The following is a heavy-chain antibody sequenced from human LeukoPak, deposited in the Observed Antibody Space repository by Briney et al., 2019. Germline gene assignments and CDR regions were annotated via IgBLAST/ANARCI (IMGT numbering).Heavy chain of an antibody. Sequence: GGSLRLSCAASGFIFSSYGMHWVRQAPGKGLEWVAFIRYDGRNKYYADSVKGRFTISRDNSKNTLYLQMNSLRAEDTAVYYCAKEGRYYYYYYMDVWGKGTTVTVSS. CDR3: AKEGRYYYYYYMDV. CDR1: GFIFSSYG. J-gene: IGHJ6*03. V-gene: IGHV3-30*02. CDR2: IRYDGRNK.